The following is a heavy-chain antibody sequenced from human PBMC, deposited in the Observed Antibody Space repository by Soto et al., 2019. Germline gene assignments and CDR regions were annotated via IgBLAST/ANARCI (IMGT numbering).Heavy chain of an antibody. V-gene: IGHV5-51*01. Sequence: GESLKISCKGSGYSFSSYWIGWVRQMPGKGLEWMGIIYPSDSDTRYSPSFQGQVTISADKSISTAYLQWSSLKASDTAIYFCARAPAIALVGASDYWGQGTLVTVSS. CDR2: IYPSDSDT. D-gene: IGHD6-19*01. CDR1: GYSFSSYW. CDR3: ARAPAIALVGASDY. J-gene: IGHJ4*02.